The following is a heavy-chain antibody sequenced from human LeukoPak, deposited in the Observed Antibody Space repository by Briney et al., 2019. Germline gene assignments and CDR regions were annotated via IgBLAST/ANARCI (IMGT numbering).Heavy chain of an antibody. CDR3: AKDGDTAMATGSFDY. J-gene: IGHJ4*02. Sequence: AGGSLRLSCAASGFTFSSYAMSWVRQAPGKGLEWVSAISGSGGSTYYADSLKGRFTISRDNSKNTLYLQMNSLRAEDTAVYYCAKDGDTAMATGSFDYWGQGTLVTVSS. D-gene: IGHD5-18*01. CDR2: ISGSGGST. V-gene: IGHV3-23*01. CDR1: GFTFSSYA.